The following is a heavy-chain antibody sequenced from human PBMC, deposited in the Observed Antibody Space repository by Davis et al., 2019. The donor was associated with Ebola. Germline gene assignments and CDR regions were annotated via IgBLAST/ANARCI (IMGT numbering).Heavy chain of an antibody. D-gene: IGHD1-26*01. V-gene: IGHV3-21*01. CDR2: ISGSSSYT. J-gene: IGHJ4*02. CDR3: ARSYSGSRIYDY. CDR1: GFTFSSYS. Sequence: GGSLRLSCAASGFTFSSYSMNWVRQAPGRGLEWVSSISGSSSYTYYSDSVQGRFTISRDNAKNSLYLQMNNLRAEDTAVYYCARSYSGSRIYDYWGQGTLVTVSS.